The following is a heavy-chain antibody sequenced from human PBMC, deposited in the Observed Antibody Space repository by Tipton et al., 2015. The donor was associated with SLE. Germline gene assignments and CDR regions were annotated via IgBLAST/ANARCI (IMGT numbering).Heavy chain of an antibody. V-gene: IGHV4-39*07. Sequence: TLSLTCTVSGGSIKISDYYWGWIRQSPEKGLEWIGSIYFTGYAYYNPSLKSRVTISVDMSTNQFSLTLNSVTAADTAVYYCARQGTTRSPFDYWGQGTLVTVSS. CDR1: GGSIKISDYY. CDR2: IYFTGYA. D-gene: IGHD1-14*01. CDR3: ARQGTTRSPFDY. J-gene: IGHJ4*02.